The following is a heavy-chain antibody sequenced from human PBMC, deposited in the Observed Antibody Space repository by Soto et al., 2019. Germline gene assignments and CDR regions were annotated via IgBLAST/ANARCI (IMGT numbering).Heavy chain of an antibody. D-gene: IGHD3-22*01. CDR3: AKNPDYYDSSGYFDY. CDR2: ISGSGGST. Sequence: GGSLRLSCAASGFTFSSYAMSWVRQAPGKGLEWVSAISGSGGSTYYADSVKGRFTISRDNSKNTLYLQMNSLRAEDTAVYYCAKNPDYYDSSGYFDYWGQGTLVTVSS. CDR1: GFTFSSYA. J-gene: IGHJ4*02. V-gene: IGHV3-23*01.